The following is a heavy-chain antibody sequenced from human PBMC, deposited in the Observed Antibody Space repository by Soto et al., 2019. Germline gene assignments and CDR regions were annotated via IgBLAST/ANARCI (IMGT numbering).Heavy chain of an antibody. CDR1: GGSISSGGYY. D-gene: IGHD3-3*02. J-gene: IGHJ5*02. Sequence: QVQLQESGPGLVKPSQTLSLTCTVSGGSISSGGYYWSWIRQHPGKGLEWIGYIYYSGSTYYNPSLKSRVTMSVDTSKNQFSLKLSSVTAADTAVYYCARVPSHLDRRIWFVPWGQGTLVTVSS. CDR2: IYYSGST. V-gene: IGHV4-31*03. CDR3: ARVPSHLDRRIWFVP.